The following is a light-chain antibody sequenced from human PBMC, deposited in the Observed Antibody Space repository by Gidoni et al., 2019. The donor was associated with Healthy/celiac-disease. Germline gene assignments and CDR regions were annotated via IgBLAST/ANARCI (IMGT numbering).Light chain of an antibody. CDR2: GAS. J-gene: IGKJ4*01. Sequence: EIVLTQSPGTLSLSPGERATLSCRASHSVSSIYLAWYQQKPGQAPRLLIYGASSRATGIPDRFSGSGSGTDFTLNISRLEPEDFAVYYCQQYGSSPLTFGGXTKVEIK. V-gene: IGKV3-20*01. CDR3: QQYGSSPLT. CDR1: HSVSSIY.